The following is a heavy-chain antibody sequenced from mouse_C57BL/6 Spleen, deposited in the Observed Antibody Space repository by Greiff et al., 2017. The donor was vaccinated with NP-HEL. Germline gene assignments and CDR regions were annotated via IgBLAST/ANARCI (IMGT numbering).Heavy chain of an antibody. J-gene: IGHJ4*01. D-gene: IGHD1-1*01. CDR3: AREDSYYGSREAYYAMDY. V-gene: IGHV1-76*01. Sequence: QVQLKESGAELVRPGASVKLSCKASGYTFTAYYINWVKQRPGQGLEWIARIYPGSGNPSYNEKFKGKATLTAEQSSSTAYMQLSSLTSEDSAVYFCAREDSYYGSREAYYAMDYWGQGTSVTVSS. CDR1: GYTFTAYY. CDR2: IYPGSGNP.